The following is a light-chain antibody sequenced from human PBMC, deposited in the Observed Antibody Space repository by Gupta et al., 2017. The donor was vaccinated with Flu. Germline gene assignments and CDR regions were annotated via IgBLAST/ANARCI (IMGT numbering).Light chain of an antibody. CDR1: QSITPTN. CDR3: HQFGSTPET. V-gene: IGKV3-20*01. Sequence: GTLSLSLGERATLSCRASQSITPTNLAWYQQKTGQAPRVLMNGASSRATGVPDRFSGSGSGTDFTLTISRLEPEDFAVYYCHQFGSTPETFGQGTKLQIK. J-gene: IGKJ2*01. CDR2: GAS.